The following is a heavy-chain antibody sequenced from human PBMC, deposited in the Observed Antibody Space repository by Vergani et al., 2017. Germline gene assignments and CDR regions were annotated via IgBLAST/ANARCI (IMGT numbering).Heavy chain of an antibody. J-gene: IGHJ5*02. Sequence: QVQLQESGPGLVKSSETLSLTCSVSFDSIRNLYCNWIRQPPGKGLEWLGSIHYSENTNYNPSLKTRVTISVDTAKNQFSLTMTSVTAADTAVYYCASDTHSGKRADRWGQGILVTVTS. CDR1: FDSIRNLY. CDR2: IHYSENT. V-gene: IGHV4-59*11. CDR3: ASDTHSGKRADR. D-gene: IGHD6-19*01.